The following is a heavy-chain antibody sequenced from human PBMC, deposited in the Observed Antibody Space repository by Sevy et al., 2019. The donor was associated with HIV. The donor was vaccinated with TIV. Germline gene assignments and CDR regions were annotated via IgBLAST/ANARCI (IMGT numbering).Heavy chain of an antibody. D-gene: IGHD2-8*01. CDR2: ISGSGTRT. Sequence: GGSLRLSCAVSGFSFDSYGMTWVRQAPGKGLEWVSGISGSGTRTYYADSVKGRFIISRDNSKNTLYLQMNSLRSEDTAIYYCARGPRTYCTNGVCANDVFDIWGQGTLVTVSS. CDR3: ARGPRTYCTNGVCANDVFDI. V-gene: IGHV3-23*01. J-gene: IGHJ3*02. CDR1: GFSFDSYG.